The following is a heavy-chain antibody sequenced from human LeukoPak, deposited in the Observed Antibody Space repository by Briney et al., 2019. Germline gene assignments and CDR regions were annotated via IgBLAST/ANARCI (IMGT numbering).Heavy chain of an antibody. CDR1: GYTFTSYD. CDR2: TNPNSGNT. V-gene: IGHV1-8*03. Sequence: ASVKVSCKASGYTFTSYDINWVRQATGQGLEWMGWTNPNSGNTGYAQKFQGRVTITRNTSISTAYMELSSLRSEDTAVYYCARGLYGDYVFDPWGQGTLVTVSS. CDR3: ARGLYGDYVFDP. J-gene: IGHJ5*02. D-gene: IGHD4-17*01.